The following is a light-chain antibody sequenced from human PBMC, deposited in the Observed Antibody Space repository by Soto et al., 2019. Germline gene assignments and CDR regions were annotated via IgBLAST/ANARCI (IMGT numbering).Light chain of an antibody. CDR2: DAS. Sequence: EIVLTQSPATLSLSPGERATLSCRASQSVSSYLAWYQQKPGQAPRLLIYDASNRATGIPARFSGSGSGTDLTLTISSLEPEDFAVYYCQQRSNWPPSTFGQGTRREI. V-gene: IGKV3-11*01. CDR1: QSVSSY. CDR3: QQRSNWPPST. J-gene: IGKJ5*01.